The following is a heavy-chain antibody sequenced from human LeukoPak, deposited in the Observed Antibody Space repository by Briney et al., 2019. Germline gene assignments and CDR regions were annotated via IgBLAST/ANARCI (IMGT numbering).Heavy chain of an antibody. CDR3: AREGEQLGHFDC. CDR1: GGSISSYY. D-gene: IGHD6-13*01. J-gene: IGHJ4*02. CDR2: IYYSGST. Sequence: SETLSLTCTVSGGSISSYYWSWIRQPPGKGLEWIGYIYYSGSTNYNPSLKSRVTISVDTSKNQFSLKLSSVTAADTAVYYCAREGEQLGHFDCWGQGTLVTVSS. V-gene: IGHV4-59*01.